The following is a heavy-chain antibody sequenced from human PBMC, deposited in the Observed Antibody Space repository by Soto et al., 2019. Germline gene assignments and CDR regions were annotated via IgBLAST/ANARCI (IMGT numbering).Heavy chain of an antibody. Sequence: SETLSLTCAVSGGSISSGGYSWNWIRQPPGEGLEWIGYIYHSGSFLYNPSLKSRVTISLDRSKNQFSLRLRSVTAADTAVYYCARSVGYRSGWWPYYFDYWGQGALVTVSS. V-gene: IGHV4-30-2*01. J-gene: IGHJ4*02. CDR3: ARSVGYRSGWWPYYFDY. CDR2: IYHSGSF. CDR1: GGSISSGGYS. D-gene: IGHD6-19*01.